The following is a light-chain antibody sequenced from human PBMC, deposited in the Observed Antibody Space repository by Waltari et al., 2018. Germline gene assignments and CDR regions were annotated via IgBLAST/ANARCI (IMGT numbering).Light chain of an antibody. CDR2: DVS. J-gene: IGLJ2*01. CDR1: GSYVGSLNS. V-gene: IGLV2-14*01. CDR3: TSYTYSKTTL. Sequence: QSALTQPASVSGSPGQSITISCAGAGSYVGSLNSVPWYQQHPGKAPKLLMSDVSNRPSGVSNRFSGSLAGSTASLTIFGLQAEDEAAYYCTSYTYSKTTLFGGGTKLTVL.